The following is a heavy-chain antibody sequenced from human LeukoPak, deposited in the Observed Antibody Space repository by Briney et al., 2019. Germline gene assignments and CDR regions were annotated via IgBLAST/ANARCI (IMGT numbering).Heavy chain of an antibody. D-gene: IGHD4-11*01. CDR1: GYTFTSYG. Sequence: ASVKVSCKASGYTFTSYGISWVRQAPGQGPEWMGWISTSTGDTKYTQKFQGRVTLTTDTSTSTAYMELSSLRSDDTAVYYCARDDNYGIFVNVDYWGQGTLVTVSS. V-gene: IGHV1-18*01. CDR2: ISTSTGDT. J-gene: IGHJ4*02. CDR3: ARDDNYGIFVNVDY.